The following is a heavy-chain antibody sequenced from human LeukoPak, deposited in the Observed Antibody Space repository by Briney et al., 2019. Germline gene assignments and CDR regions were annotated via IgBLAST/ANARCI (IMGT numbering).Heavy chain of an antibody. CDR3: ARRTAAAHFDY. V-gene: IGHV3-11*03. D-gene: IGHD2-2*01. Sequence: GGSLRLSCAASGFTFSDYYMSWIRQAPGKGLEWVSYISSSSSYTNYTDSVKGRFTISRDNAKNSLYLQMNSLRAEDTAVYYCARRTAAAHFDYWGQGTLVTVSS. J-gene: IGHJ4*02. CDR1: GFTFSDYY. CDR2: ISSSSSYT.